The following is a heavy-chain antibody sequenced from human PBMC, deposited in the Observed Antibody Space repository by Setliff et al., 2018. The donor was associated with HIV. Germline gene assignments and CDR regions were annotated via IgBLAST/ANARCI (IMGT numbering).Heavy chain of an antibody. D-gene: IGHD3-10*01. J-gene: IGHJ5*02. CDR1: GDNFNNVA. V-gene: IGHV1-69*13. CDR3: TNRGGSGTNVGNWFDP. CDR2: ILPIFGAT. Sequence: GASVKVPCKASGDNFNNVAFNWVRQAPGQGLEWMGGILPIFGATDYAQKFQGRLTLTAVQSENSVYMELSSLRSDDTAVYYCTNRGGSGTNVGNWFDPWGQGTLVTVSS.